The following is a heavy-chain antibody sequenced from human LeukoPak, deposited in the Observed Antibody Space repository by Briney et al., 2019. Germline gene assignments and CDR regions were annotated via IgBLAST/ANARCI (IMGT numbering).Heavy chain of an antibody. D-gene: IGHD2-2*01. J-gene: IGHJ4*02. CDR2: IYYSGST. CDR1: GGSISSSSYY. Sequence: PSETLSLTCTVSGGSISSSSYYWGWIRQPPGKGLEWIGSIYYSGSTYYNPSLKSRVTISVDTSKNQFPLKLSSVTAADTAVYYCARLQVPAAMDYYFDYWGQGTLVTVSS. V-gene: IGHV4-39*01. CDR3: ARLQVPAAMDYYFDY.